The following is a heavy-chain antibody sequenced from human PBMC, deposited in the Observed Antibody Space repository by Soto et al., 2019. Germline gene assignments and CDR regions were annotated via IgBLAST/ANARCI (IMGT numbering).Heavy chain of an antibody. D-gene: IGHD6-19*01. Sequence: PSEHLALTCNVSGGSIRIGSYYWSWSRQRPGQGLEWIGYISCSGSTYYNPSLKSRLTISADTSTNQFALKLSSVTAADTAVYYCARDNSKNQIAMALDSWRHGT. V-gene: IGHV4-31*03. CDR3: ARDNSKNQIAMALDS. J-gene: IGHJ5*01. CDR1: GGSIRIGSYY. CDR2: ISCSGST.